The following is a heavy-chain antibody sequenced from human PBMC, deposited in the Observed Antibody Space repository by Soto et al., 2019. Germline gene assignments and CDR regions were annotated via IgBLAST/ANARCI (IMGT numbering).Heavy chain of an antibody. J-gene: IGHJ4*02. V-gene: IGHV3-23*01. CDR3: AKDTGRGGGSVFDY. D-gene: IGHD2-15*01. CDR2: ISGSGADT. Sequence: GGPLIHSYRPSGFNFINYAMSWVRKARGKGLEWVSAISGSGADTYYTESVKGRFTISRDNFKNTLYLQMNSLRAEDTAVYYCAKDTGRGGGSVFDYWGQGTLVTVSS. CDR1: GFNFINYA.